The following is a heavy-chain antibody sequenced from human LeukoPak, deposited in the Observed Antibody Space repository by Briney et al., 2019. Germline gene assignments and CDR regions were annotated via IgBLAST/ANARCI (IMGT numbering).Heavy chain of an antibody. CDR1: GFTFSSYS. CDR2: ISSSSSTI. Sequence: GGSLRLSCAASGFTFSSYSMNWVRQAPGKGLEWVSYISSSSSTIYYADSVKGRFTISRDNAKNSLYLQMNSLRAEDTAVYYCAKGLSIAAADYYFDYWGQGTLVTVSS. CDR3: AKGLSIAAADYYFDY. J-gene: IGHJ4*02. D-gene: IGHD6-13*01. V-gene: IGHV3-48*04.